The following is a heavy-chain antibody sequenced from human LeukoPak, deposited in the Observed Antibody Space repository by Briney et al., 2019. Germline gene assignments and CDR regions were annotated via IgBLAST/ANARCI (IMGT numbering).Heavy chain of an antibody. D-gene: IGHD1-26*01. Sequence: SXXLSLTCAVYGGSFSGYYWSWIRQPPGKGLEWIGEINHSGSTNSIPSLKRRVTISVDTSKNHFSLKLSSVTAADTAVYYCARGPIRGSSRRVYFDYWGQGTLVTVSS. V-gene: IGHV4-34*01. CDR3: ARGPIRGSSRRVYFDY. CDR1: GGSFSGYY. CDR2: INHSGST. J-gene: IGHJ4*02.